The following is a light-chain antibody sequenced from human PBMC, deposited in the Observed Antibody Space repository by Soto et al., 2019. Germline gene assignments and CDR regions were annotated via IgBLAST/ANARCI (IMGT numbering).Light chain of an antibody. CDR2: DTS. V-gene: IGKV3-11*01. Sequence: EIVLTQSPATLSLSPGGRATLSYRASQSVSSYLAWYQHKPGQAPRLLIYDTSNRAAGIPARFSGSGSGTDFTLTISSLEPEDFAVYYCQQRSNWPLTFGPGTKVDIK. CDR1: QSVSSY. J-gene: IGKJ3*01. CDR3: QQRSNWPLT.